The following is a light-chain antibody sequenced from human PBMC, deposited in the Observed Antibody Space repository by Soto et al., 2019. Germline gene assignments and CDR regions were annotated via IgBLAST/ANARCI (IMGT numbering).Light chain of an antibody. CDR2: AAF. V-gene: IGKV3-15*01. Sequence: EIVMTQSPVTLSVSPGERATLSCRASQSVSTNLAWYQQKPGQAPRLVIYAAFTRATGIPARFSGSGSGTEFTLTISSLQSEDFAFYYCQQYNTWPSFGGGTKVEIK. CDR1: QSVSTN. CDR3: QQYNTWPS. J-gene: IGKJ4*01.